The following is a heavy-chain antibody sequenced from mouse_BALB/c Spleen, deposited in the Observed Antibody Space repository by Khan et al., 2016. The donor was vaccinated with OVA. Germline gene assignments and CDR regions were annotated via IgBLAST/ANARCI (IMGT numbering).Heavy chain of an antibody. Sequence: DLVKPGASVKLSCKASGYTFTSYWINWIKQRPGQGLECIGRIAPGSGSTYYNEIFKGKATLTVDTSSSTAYIQISSLSSEDSAFYFCASYNYYGNSYYAMYYWCQVPSVTVSS. D-gene: IGHD2-1*01. CDR2: IAPGSGST. CDR3: ASYNYYGNSYYAMYY. CDR1: GYTFTSYW. V-gene: IGHV1S41*01. J-gene: IGHJ4*01.